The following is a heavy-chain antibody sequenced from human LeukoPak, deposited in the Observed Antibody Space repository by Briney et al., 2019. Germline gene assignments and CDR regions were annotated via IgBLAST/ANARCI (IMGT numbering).Heavy chain of an antibody. CDR2: ISAYNGNT. V-gene: IGHV1-18*01. J-gene: IGHJ4*02. Sequence: ASVKVSCKASGYTFTSYGISWVRQAPGQGLEWMGWISAYNGNTNYAQKLQGRVTMTTDTSTSTAYMELRSLRSDDTAVYYCARDRGTMVRGVIIPPPVPIDYWGQGTLVTVSS. D-gene: IGHD3-10*01. CDR1: GYTFTSYG. CDR3: ARDRGTMVRGVIIPPPVPIDY.